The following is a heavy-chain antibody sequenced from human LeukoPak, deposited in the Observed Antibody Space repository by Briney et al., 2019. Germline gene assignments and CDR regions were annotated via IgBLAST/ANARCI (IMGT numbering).Heavy chain of an antibody. J-gene: IGHJ3*02. CDR1: GFTFSSYW. CDR2: IKQDGSEK. Sequence: GGSLRLSCAASGFTFSSYWMTWVRQAPGKGLEWVANIKQDGSEKYFVDSVKGRFTISRDNAKNSLYLQMNSLRAEDTAVYYCARRKGVKLLDAFDIWGQGTMVTVSS. V-gene: IGHV3-7*01. CDR3: ARRKGVKLLDAFDI. D-gene: IGHD2-15*01.